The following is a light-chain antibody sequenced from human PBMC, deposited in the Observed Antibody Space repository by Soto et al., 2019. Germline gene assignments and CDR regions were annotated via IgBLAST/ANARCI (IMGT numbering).Light chain of an antibody. Sequence: EIVMTQSPATLSVSPGETAALSCRASQSVDSTVAWYQQKPGQPPRLLIYDASTRATGIPARFSGSGSGTEFTLTISRLQSEEFAVYFCQQYHKWPPYTFGQGTKLEIK. CDR1: QSVDST. CDR3: QQYHKWPPYT. J-gene: IGKJ2*01. V-gene: IGKV3-15*01. CDR2: DAS.